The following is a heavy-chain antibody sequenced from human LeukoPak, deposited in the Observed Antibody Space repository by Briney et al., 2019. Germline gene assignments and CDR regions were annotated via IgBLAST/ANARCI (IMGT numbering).Heavy chain of an antibody. CDR1: GYSISSGYY. Sequence: SETLSLTCTVSGYSISSGYYWGWIRQPPGKGLEWIGSIYHSGSTYYNPSLKSRVTISVDTSKNQFSLKLSSVTAADTAVYYCARVTAFRAQTPYYFDYWGQGTLVTVSS. D-gene: IGHD5-18*01. J-gene: IGHJ4*02. CDR3: ARVTAFRAQTPYYFDY. V-gene: IGHV4-38-2*02. CDR2: IYHSGST.